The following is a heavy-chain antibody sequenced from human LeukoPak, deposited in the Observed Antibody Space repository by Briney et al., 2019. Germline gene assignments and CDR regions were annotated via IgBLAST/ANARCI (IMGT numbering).Heavy chain of an antibody. V-gene: IGHV1-24*01. J-gene: IGHJ4*02. Sequence: PVASVKVSCKVSGYTLSELSMHWVRQAPGKRLEWMGGFDPEDDERVYAQKFQGRVTMTEDTSTDTAYMELSSLRSEDTAVYYCARDRWRDGSSSFDNWGQGTLVTVSS. D-gene: IGHD6-6*01. CDR2: FDPEDDER. CDR3: ARDRWRDGSSSFDN. CDR1: GYTLSELS.